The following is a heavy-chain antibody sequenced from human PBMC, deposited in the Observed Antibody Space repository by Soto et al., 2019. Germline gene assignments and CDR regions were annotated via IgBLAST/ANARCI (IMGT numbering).Heavy chain of an antibody. J-gene: IGHJ6*03. V-gene: IGHV3-23*01. D-gene: IGHD1-1*01. CDR2: ISGTGAST. CDR3: ARGPTDFQYYNYMDV. CDR1: GFTFSSHA. Sequence: GGSLRLSCAASGFTFSSHAMSWVRQAPGKGLEWVSTISGTGASTYYADSVKGRFTISRDSSKSTLFLQMNGLRAEDTAVYYCARGPTDFQYYNYMDVWGKGTTVTVPS.